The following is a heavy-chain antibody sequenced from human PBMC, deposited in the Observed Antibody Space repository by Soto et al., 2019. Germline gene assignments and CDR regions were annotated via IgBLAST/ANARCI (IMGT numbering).Heavy chain of an antibody. V-gene: IGHV3-48*04. Sequence: EVQLVESGGGLVQPGGSLRLSCAASGFRFSSYSMNWVRQAPGKGPEWVSYIDHSSSSVRYVDSMEGRFTISRDNAKDSLSLQMNSLRVEDTAMYYCAVGIAVARGYFDLWGRGTLVTVSS. CDR1: GFRFSSYS. CDR2: IDHSSSSV. D-gene: IGHD6-19*01. J-gene: IGHJ2*01. CDR3: AVGIAVARGYFDL.